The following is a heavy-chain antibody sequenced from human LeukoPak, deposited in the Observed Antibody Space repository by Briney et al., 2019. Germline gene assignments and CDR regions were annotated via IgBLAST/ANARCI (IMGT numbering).Heavy chain of an antibody. V-gene: IGHV3-30-3*01. Sequence: GGSLRLSCAASGFTFSSYAMHWVRQAPGKGLEWVAVISYDGSNKYYADSVKGRFTISRDNSKNTLYLQMNSLRAEDTAVYYCARDRSYYYDSSGTSPDYWGQGTLVTVSS. J-gene: IGHJ4*02. CDR1: GFTFSSYA. CDR2: ISYDGSNK. CDR3: ARDRSYYYDSSGTSPDY. D-gene: IGHD3-22*01.